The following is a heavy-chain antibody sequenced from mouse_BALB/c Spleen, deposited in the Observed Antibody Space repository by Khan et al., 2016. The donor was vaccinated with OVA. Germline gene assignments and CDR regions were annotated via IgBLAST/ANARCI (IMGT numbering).Heavy chain of an antibody. J-gene: IGHJ1*01. CDR3: ARKHWYFDV. Sequence: QIQLVQSGPELKKPGETVKISCKASGYTFTNYGVNWVKQAPGKGLKWIGWINTYTGEPTYADDFEGRFAFSLETSASTAYLQINNLKNEDTATYFCARKHWYFDVWGAGTTVTVSS. CDR2: INTYTGEP. V-gene: IGHV9-3-1*01. CDR1: GYTFTNYG.